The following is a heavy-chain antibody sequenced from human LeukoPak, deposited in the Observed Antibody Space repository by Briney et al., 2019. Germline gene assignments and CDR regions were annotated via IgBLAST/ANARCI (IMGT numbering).Heavy chain of an antibody. CDR1: GYTLTNYY. V-gene: IGHV1-46*01. D-gene: IGHD3-10*01. CDR2: INPSDRSA. Sequence: ASVKVSCKASGYTLTNYYMHWVRQAPGQGLEWMGIINPSDRSAFYAQKFRGRVTMTRDMSTSIVYMELSSLRSEDTAVYYCAKSIRGEAYWGQGTLVTVSS. J-gene: IGHJ4*02. CDR3: AKSIRGEAY.